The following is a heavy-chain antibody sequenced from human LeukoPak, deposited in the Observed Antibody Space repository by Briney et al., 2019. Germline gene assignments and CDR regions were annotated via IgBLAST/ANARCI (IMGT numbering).Heavy chain of an antibody. V-gene: IGHV1-46*01. CDR2: INPSVGST. D-gene: IGHD3-10*01. Sequence: ASVKVSCKASGYTFTNYYIHWVRQAPGQGLEWMGVINPSVGSTSYAQMFQGRVTMTRDRSTNTLYMELSSLRSEDTAVYYCARDKGRITMVRGVRTLDYWGQGTLVTVSS. CDR1: GYTFTNYY. CDR3: ARDKGRITMVRGVRTLDY. J-gene: IGHJ4*02.